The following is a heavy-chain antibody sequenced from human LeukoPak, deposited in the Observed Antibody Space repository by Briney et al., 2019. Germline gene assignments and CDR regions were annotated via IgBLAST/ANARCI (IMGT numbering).Heavy chain of an antibody. J-gene: IGHJ6*02. D-gene: IGHD3-9*01. CDR3: AKVPELRYFDWLDYGMDV. V-gene: IGHV3-23*01. Sequence: GGSLRLSCAASGFTFSSYAMSWVRQAPGKGLEWVSAISGSGGSTYYADSVKGRFTISRDNSENTLYLQMNSLRAEDTAVYYCAKVPELRYFDWLDYGMDVWGQGTTVTVSS. CDR2: ISGSGGST. CDR1: GFTFSSYA.